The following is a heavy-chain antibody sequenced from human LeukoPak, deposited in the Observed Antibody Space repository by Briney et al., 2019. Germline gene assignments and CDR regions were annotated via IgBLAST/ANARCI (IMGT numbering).Heavy chain of an antibody. CDR1: GFTLRSYV. Sequence: GGSLRLSCVASGFTLRSYVMNWVRQTPGKGLEWVSSISGSGDSTFYADSVKGRFSISRDNSKSTLYLQVNGLRTEDTAVYYCAKDRLLNCRGDCYIFDYWGQGTVVTVSS. CDR2: ISGSGDST. V-gene: IGHV3-23*01. J-gene: IGHJ4*02. D-gene: IGHD2-21*02. CDR3: AKDRLLNCRGDCYIFDY.